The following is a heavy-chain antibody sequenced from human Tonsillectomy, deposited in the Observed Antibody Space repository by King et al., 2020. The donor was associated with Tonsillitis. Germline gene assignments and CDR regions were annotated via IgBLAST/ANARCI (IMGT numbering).Heavy chain of an antibody. CDR2: IYWNDDK. D-gene: IGHD3-3*01. CDR3: AHIVPPSYDFWSGYSPNWFAP. J-gene: IGHJ5*02. V-gene: IGHV2-5*01. Sequence: ITLKESGPTLVKPTQTLTLTCTFSGFSLSASGVGVGWIRQPPGKALEWLALIYWNDDKRYSPSLKSRLTITKDTSKNQVVLTMTNMDPVDTATYYCAHIVPPSYDFWSGYSPNWFAPWGQGTLVTVSS. CDR1: GFSLSASGVG.